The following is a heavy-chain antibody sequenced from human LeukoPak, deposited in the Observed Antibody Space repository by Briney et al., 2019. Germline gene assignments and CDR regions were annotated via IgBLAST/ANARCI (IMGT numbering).Heavy chain of an antibody. Sequence: PGGSLRLSCAASGFTFSSYAMHWVRQAPGKGLEWVAVISYDGSNKYYADSVKGRFTISRDNSKNTLYLQMNSLRAEDTAVYYCARDEGWDPNAFDIWGQGTMVTVSS. J-gene: IGHJ3*02. V-gene: IGHV3-30-3*01. CDR2: ISYDGSNK. CDR3: ARDEGWDPNAFDI. D-gene: IGHD1-26*01. CDR1: GFTFSSYA.